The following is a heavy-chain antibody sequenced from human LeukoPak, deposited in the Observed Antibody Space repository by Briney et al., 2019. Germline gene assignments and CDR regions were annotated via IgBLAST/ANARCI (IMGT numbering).Heavy chain of an antibody. Sequence: PGGSLRVSPAASGYTFSKYAVSWVRQAPGKGLEWVALISGSGFSTYYADSVKGRFTISRDNSKNTLYLQMNSQVAEDTAVYYCAKAPRGYEWFLDYGGQGTLVTVSS. J-gene: IGHJ4*02. CDR2: ISGSGFST. D-gene: IGHD2-8*01. V-gene: IGHV3-23*01. CDR3: AKAPRGYEWFLDY. CDR1: GYTFSKYA.